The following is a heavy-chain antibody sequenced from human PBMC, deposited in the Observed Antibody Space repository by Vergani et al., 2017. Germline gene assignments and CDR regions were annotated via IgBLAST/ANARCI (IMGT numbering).Heavy chain of an antibody. V-gene: IGHV1-69*13. Sequence: QVKLVQSGAEVKKPGSSVKVSCKASGGTFSSYAISWVRQAPGQGLEWMGRIIPIFGTANYAQKFQGRVTITADDSTSTAYMELSSLSSDDTAVYYCARDRGYSSSWYGWFDPWGQGTLVTVSS. D-gene: IGHD6-13*01. CDR1: GGTFSSYA. CDR2: IIPIFGTA. J-gene: IGHJ5*02. CDR3: ARDRGYSSSWYGWFDP.